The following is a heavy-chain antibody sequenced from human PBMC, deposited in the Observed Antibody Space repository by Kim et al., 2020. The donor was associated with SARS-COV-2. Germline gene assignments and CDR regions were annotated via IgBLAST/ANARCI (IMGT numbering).Heavy chain of an antibody. V-gene: IGHV3-48*02. J-gene: IGHJ3*02. CDR3: VRDRMGGAFDI. D-gene: IGHD3-16*01. CDR2: ITKGSNII. Sequence: VGSLRLSCATSGFTFSAYDMNWVRQVPGKGLEWLSFITKGSNIIYYADSVKGRFTTSRDNAKNSLHLQMNSLKDDDTAIYHCVRDRMGGAFDIWGQGTLVTVSS. CDR1: GFTFSAYD.